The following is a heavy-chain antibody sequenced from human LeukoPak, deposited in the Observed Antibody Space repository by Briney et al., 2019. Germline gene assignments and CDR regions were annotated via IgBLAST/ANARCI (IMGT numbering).Heavy chain of an antibody. V-gene: IGHV4-59*11. CDR3: ATFYYDSSGYRD. Sequence: SETLSLTCTVSGGSISSHSWSWIRQPPGKGLEWIGYINYSGSTNYNHSLKSRVNISIDMAKNQVSLKLSSVTAADTAVYYCATFYYDSSGYRDWGQGTLVTVSS. CDR2: INYSGST. D-gene: IGHD3-22*01. CDR1: GGSISSHS. J-gene: IGHJ4*02.